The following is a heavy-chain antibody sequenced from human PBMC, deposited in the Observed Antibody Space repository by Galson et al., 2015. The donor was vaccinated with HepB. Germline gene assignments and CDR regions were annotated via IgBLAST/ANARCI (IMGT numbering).Heavy chain of an antibody. V-gene: IGHV1-69*10. Sequence: SVKVSCKASGGTFSSYAISWVRQAPGQGLEWMGGIIPILGIANYAQKFQGRVTITADKSTSTAYMELSSLRSEDTAVYYCARPTGRYEDYYYYMDVWGKGTTVTVSS. D-gene: IGHD1-1*01. CDR3: ARPTGRYEDYYYYMDV. J-gene: IGHJ6*03. CDR1: GGTFSSYA. CDR2: IIPILGIA.